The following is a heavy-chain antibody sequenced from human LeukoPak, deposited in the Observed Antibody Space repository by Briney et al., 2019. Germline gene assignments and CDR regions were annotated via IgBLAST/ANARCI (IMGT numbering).Heavy chain of an antibody. J-gene: IGHJ4*02. CDR2: ISGSGGRT. Sequence: PGRSLRLSCAASGFTFSSFAMSWVRQTPGKGLEWVSAISGSGGRTFYPDSVKGRFTISRDNSKNTLYLQINSLRAEDTAVYYCAKAFFSGSGGNHKHFDSWGQGTLVTVSS. CDR3: AKAFFSGSGGNHKHFDS. CDR1: GFTFSSFA. V-gene: IGHV3-23*01. D-gene: IGHD3-10*01.